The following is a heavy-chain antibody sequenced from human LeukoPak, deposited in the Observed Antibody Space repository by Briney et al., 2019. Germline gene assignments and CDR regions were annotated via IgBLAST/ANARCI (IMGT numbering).Heavy chain of an antibody. CDR1: GFTFDDYA. Sequence: GGSLRLSCAASGFTFDDYAMHWVRQAPGKGLEWVSGISWNSGSIGYADSVKGRFTISRDNAKNSLYLQMNSLRAEDTALYYCAKDIRPRCGYSYNFDPWGQGTLVTVSS. V-gene: IGHV3-9*01. CDR2: ISWNSGSI. D-gene: IGHD5-18*01. J-gene: IGHJ5*02. CDR3: AKDIRPRCGYSYNFDP.